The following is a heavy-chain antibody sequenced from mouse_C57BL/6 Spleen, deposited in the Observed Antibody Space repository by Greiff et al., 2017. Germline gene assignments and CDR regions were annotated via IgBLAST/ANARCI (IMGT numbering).Heavy chain of an antibody. CDR3: ARYDYGYSYAMDY. Sequence: EVKVEESGGGLVQPGGSLSLSCAASGFTFTDYYMSWVRQPPGKALEWLGFIRNKANGYTTEYSASVKGRFTISRDNSQSILYLQMNALRAEDSATYYCARYDYGYSYAMDYWGQGTSVTVSS. D-gene: IGHD2-2*01. CDR2: IRNKANGYTT. CDR1: GFTFTDYY. V-gene: IGHV7-3*01. J-gene: IGHJ4*01.